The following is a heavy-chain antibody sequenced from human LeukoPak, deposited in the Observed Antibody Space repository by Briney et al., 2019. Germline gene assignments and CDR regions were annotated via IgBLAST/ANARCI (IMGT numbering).Heavy chain of an antibody. V-gene: IGHV4-34*01. Sequence: PSETLSLTCAVYGGSFSGYYWSWIRQPPGKGLEWIGEINHSGSTNYNPSLKSRVTISVDTSKNQFSLKLSSVTAADTAVYYCARDSKRLERLNYYYYMDVWGKGTTVTVSS. CDR1: GGSFSGYY. CDR2: INHSGST. CDR3: ARDSKRLERLNYYYYMDV. D-gene: IGHD1-1*01. J-gene: IGHJ6*03.